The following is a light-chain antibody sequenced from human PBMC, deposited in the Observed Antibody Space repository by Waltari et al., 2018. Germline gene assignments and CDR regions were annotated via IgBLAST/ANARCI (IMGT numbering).Light chain of an antibody. J-gene: IGKJ5*01. V-gene: IGKV4-1*01. CDR2: WAS. Sequence: DIVMTQSPDSLTVSLGERAAINCRSSQFILYESDNKNYLGWYQQKPGQSPKLLISWASTRESGVPHRCSGSGSGTDFTLTISSLQAEDVAVYYCQQYYSFPFTFGQGTRLEI. CDR3: QQYYSFPFT. CDR1: QFILYESDNKNY.